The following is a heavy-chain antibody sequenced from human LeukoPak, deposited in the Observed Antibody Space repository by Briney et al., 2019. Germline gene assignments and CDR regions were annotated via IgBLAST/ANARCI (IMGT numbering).Heavy chain of an antibody. D-gene: IGHD6-13*01. CDR2: INWNGGST. V-gene: IGHV3-20*04. J-gene: IGHJ4*02. Sequence: GGSLRLSCAASGFTFDDYGMSWVRQAPGKGLEWVSGINWNGGSTSYADSVKGRFTISRDIAKNSLYLQMNSLGAEDTALYYCARLKAAAGSNFDYWGQGTLVTVSS. CDR1: GFTFDDYG. CDR3: ARLKAAAGSNFDY.